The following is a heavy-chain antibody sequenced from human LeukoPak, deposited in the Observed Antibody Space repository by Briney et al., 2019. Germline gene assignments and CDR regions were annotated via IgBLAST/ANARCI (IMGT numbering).Heavy chain of an antibody. CDR3: AREELQVPYRVDP. D-gene: IGHD1-26*01. V-gene: IGHV1-69*04. Sequence: RASVKVSCKASGGTFSSYAISWVRQAPGQGLEWMGRIIPILGIANYAQKFQGRVTITADKSTSTAYMELSSLRSEDTAVYYCAREELQVPYRVDPWGQGTLVTVSS. CDR2: IIPILGIA. CDR1: GGTFSSYA. J-gene: IGHJ5*02.